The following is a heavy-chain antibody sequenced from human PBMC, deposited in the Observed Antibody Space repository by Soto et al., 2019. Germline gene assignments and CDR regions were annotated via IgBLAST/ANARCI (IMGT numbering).Heavy chain of an antibody. V-gene: IGHV4-59*02. CDR3: ARPTRYYYDSSGQSAWFDP. D-gene: IGHD3-22*01. Sequence: SATLSLTCSVSGVSVSDYHWTWIRLTPKKELQWIGFIHYNGRTDSSPSLKSRVTISLDMSKNHVSLILKSVNIADTAVYYCARPTRYYYDSSGQSAWFDPWGQGTLVTVSS. J-gene: IGHJ5*02. CDR1: GVSVSDYH. CDR2: IHYNGRT.